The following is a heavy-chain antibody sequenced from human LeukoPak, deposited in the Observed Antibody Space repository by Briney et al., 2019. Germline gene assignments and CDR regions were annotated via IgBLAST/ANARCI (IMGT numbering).Heavy chain of an antibody. Sequence: SETLSLTCTVSGGSISNGDYYWSWIRQPPGKGLEWIGYIYYSGSTYYNPSLKSRVTISVDTSKNEFSLKLSSVTAADTAVYYCAREVSRWPYYFDYWGQGTLVTVSS. D-gene: IGHD4-23*01. CDR1: GGSISNGDYY. J-gene: IGHJ4*02. V-gene: IGHV4-30-4*01. CDR2: IYYSGST. CDR3: AREVSRWPYYFDY.